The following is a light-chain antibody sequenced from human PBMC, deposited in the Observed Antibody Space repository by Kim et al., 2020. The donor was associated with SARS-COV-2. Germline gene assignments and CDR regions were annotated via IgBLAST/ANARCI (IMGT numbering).Light chain of an antibody. CDR1: QGIRND. CDR3: LQDYNYPRT. J-gene: IGKJ1*01. Sequence: ASVGDRVTITCRSSQGIRNDLGWYQQKPGKAPKLLIYAASSLQSGVPSRFSGSGSGTDFTLTISSLQPEDFATYYCLQDYNYPRTFGQGTKVDIK. V-gene: IGKV1-6*01. CDR2: AAS.